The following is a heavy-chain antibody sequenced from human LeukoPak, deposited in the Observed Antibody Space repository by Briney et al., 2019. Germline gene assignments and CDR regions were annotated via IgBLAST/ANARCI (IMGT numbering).Heavy chain of an antibody. CDR1: GGSISSYY. Sequence: PSETLSLTCTVSGGSISSYYWSWIRQPPGKGLEWIGYIYYSGSTNYNPSLKSRVTISVDTSKNQFSLKLSSVTAADTAVYYCARIGSTSCYFPRCNWFDPWGQGTLVTVSS. D-gene: IGHD2-2*01. CDR2: IYYSGST. CDR3: ARIGSTSCYFPRCNWFDP. V-gene: IGHV4-59*08. J-gene: IGHJ5*02.